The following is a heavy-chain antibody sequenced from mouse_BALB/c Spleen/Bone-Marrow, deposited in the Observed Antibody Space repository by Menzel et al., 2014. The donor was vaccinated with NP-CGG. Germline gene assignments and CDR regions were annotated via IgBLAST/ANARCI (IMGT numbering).Heavy chain of an antibody. J-gene: IGHJ3*01. Sequence: EVKLMESRGGLVQPGGSLRLSCATSGFTFTDYYMSWVRQPPGKALEWLGFIRNKANGYTTEYSASVKGRFTISRDNSQSILYLQMNTLRAEDSATYYCARDRRYDLAWFAYWGQGTLVTVSA. D-gene: IGHD2-14*01. CDR2: IRNKANGYTT. V-gene: IGHV7-3*02. CDR3: ARDRRYDLAWFAY. CDR1: GFTFTDYY.